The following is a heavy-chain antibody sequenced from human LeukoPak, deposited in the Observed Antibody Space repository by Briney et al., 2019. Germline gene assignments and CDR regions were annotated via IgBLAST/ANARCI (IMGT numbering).Heavy chain of an antibody. Sequence: PGGSLRLSCAASGFTFSSYAMHWVRQAPGKGLEWVSAISGSGGSTYYADSVKGRFTISRDNSKNTLYLQMNSLRAEDTAVYYCAKDALYGSGSENRLNYFDYWGQGTLVTVSS. V-gene: IGHV3-23*01. CDR1: GFTFSSYA. CDR2: ISGSGGST. J-gene: IGHJ4*02. CDR3: AKDALYGSGSENRLNYFDY. D-gene: IGHD6-19*01.